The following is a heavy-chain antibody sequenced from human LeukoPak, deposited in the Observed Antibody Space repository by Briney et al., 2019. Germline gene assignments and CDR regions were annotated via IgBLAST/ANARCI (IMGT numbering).Heavy chain of an antibody. D-gene: IGHD3-10*01. CDR1: GGSISTDNCY. CDR3: ARDSHYYGSGRSGWFDP. Sequence: SETLSLTCTVSGGSISTDNCYWGWIRQPPGKGLEWIGSIYYNGNTYYNPSLKSRVTISVDTSKNQFSLKLSSVTAADTAVYYCARDSHYYGSGRSGWFDPWGQGTLVTVSS. CDR2: IYYNGNT. J-gene: IGHJ5*02. V-gene: IGHV4-39*07.